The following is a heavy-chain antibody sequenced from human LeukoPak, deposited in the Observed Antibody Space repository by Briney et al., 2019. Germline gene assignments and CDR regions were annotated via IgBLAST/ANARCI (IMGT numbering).Heavy chain of an antibody. CDR3: ARGGGLDV. D-gene: IGHD3-16*01. CDR1: GFTFSSYA. Sequence: PGGSLRLSCAASGFTFSSYAMSWVRQAPGKGLEWVSTISSSGGSTYYADSVKGRFTISRDNTKNSLYLQMSNLRAEDTAVYFCARGGGLDVWGQGATVTVSS. V-gene: IGHV3-23*01. CDR2: ISSSGGST. J-gene: IGHJ6*02.